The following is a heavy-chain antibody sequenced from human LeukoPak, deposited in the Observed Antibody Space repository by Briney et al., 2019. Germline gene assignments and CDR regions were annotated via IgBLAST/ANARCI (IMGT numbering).Heavy chain of an antibody. Sequence: PGGSLRLSCAASGFTFSSYSMNWVRQAPGKGLEWVSYISSSSSYIYYADSVKGRFTISRDNAKNSLYLQMNSLRAEDTAVYYCARRINVWIEMATHDAFDIWGQGTMVTVSS. CDR3: ARRINVWIEMATHDAFDI. CDR2: ISSSSSYI. CDR1: GFTFSSYS. J-gene: IGHJ3*02. V-gene: IGHV3-21*05. D-gene: IGHD5-24*01.